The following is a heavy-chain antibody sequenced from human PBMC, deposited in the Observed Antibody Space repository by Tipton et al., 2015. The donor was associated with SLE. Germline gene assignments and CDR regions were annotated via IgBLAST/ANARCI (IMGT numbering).Heavy chain of an antibody. CDR3: AKEGTVTTRDY. J-gene: IGHJ4*02. Sequence: SLRLSCAASGFTFDDYAMHWVRQAPGKGLEWVSGISWNSGSIGYADSVKGRFTISRDNAKNSLYLQMNSLRAEDTALYYCAKEGTVTTRDYWGQGTLVTVSS. D-gene: IGHD4-17*01. V-gene: IGHV3-9*01. CDR1: GFTFDDYA. CDR2: ISWNSGSI.